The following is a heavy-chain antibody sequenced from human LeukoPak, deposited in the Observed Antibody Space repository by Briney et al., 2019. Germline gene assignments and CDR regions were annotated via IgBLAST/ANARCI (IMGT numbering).Heavy chain of an antibody. CDR1: GGSISSSSYY. V-gene: IGHV4-39*01. D-gene: IGHD6-19*01. CDR2: IYYSGST. CDR3: ASGSGWMSRDAFDI. Sequence: SETLSLTCTVSGGSISSSSYYWGWIRQPPGKGLEWIGSIYYSGSTYYNPSLKSRVTISVDTSKNQFSLKLSSVTAADTAVYYCASGSGWMSRDAFDIWGQGTTVTVSS. J-gene: IGHJ3*02.